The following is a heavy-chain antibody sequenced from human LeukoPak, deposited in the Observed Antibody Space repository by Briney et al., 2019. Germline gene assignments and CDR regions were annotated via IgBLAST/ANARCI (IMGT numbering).Heavy chain of an antibody. Sequence: SETLSLTCTVSGYFISSGYYWGWIRQPPGKGLQWIGSIHHSGSTYYNPSLKSRVTISVDTSKNQFSLKLSSVTAADTAVYYCAKRYCSSTTCYDDRGAFDYWGQGTLVTVSS. CDR3: AKRYCSSTTCYDDRGAFDY. CDR1: GYFISSGYY. V-gene: IGHV4-38-2*02. CDR2: IHHSGST. J-gene: IGHJ4*02. D-gene: IGHD2-2*01.